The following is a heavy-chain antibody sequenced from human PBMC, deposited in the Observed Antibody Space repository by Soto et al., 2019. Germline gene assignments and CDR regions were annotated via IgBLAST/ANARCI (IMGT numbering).Heavy chain of an antibody. Sequence: QVQLQESGPGLVKPSENLSLTCTVSGGSISGYYWSWIRQPAGKGLEWIGRMYNSERTNYNPSLKSRVTMSMDTSQNQFSLKLTSVTAADTAVYFCAREPLAHSYFDFWGRGALVTVSS. CDR3: AREPLAHSYFDF. CDR2: MYNSERT. V-gene: IGHV4-4*07. J-gene: IGHJ4*02. CDR1: GGSISGYY.